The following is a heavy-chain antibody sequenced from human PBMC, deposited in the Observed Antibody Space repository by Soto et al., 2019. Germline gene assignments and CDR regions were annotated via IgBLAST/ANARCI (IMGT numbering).Heavy chain of an antibody. Sequence: ASVKVSCKASGYTFTGYYMHWVRQAPGQGLEWMGWINPNSGGTNYAQKFQGRVTMTRDTSISTACMELSRLRSDDTAVYYCARSQSTRLGGLYMDVWGQGTTVTVSS. CDR2: INPNSGGT. CDR1: GYTFTGYY. D-gene: IGHD2-2*02. V-gene: IGHV1-2*02. J-gene: IGHJ6*02. CDR3: ARSQSTRLGGLYMDV.